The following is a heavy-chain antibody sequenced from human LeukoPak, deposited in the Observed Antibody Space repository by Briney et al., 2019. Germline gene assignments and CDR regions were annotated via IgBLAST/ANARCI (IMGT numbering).Heavy chain of an antibody. CDR3: ARAPKGRATDFDY. CDR1: GGSISSGGYY. Sequence: SETLSLTCTVSGGSISSGGYYWSWIRQHPGKGLEWIGYIYYSGSTYYNPSLKSRVTISVDTSKNQFSLKLSSVTAADTAVYYCARAPKGRATDFDYWGQGTLVTVSS. CDR2: IYYSGST. J-gene: IGHJ4*02. V-gene: IGHV4-31*03. D-gene: IGHD5-24*01.